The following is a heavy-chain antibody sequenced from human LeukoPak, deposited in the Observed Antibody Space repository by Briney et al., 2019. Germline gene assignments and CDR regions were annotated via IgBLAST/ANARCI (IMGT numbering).Heavy chain of an antibody. J-gene: IGHJ4*02. CDR2: IYSSGST. V-gene: IGHV4-4*07. D-gene: IGHD6-19*01. Sequence: SETLSLTCIVSGGSISSYFWSWIRQPAGKGLEWIGRIYSSGSTNYNPSLKSRVTMSVDTSKNQFSLKLNSVTAADTAVYYCARDLVGSGRPFDYWGQGTLVTVSS. CDR3: ARDLVGSGRPFDY. CDR1: GGSISSYF.